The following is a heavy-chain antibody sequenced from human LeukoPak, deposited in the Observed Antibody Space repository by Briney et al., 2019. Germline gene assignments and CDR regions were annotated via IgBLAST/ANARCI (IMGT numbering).Heavy chain of an antibody. CDR2: IWYDGSNK. CDR3: ARDPSSSGWYDNHFDY. J-gene: IGHJ4*02. Sequence: GGSLRLSCAASGFTFSSYGMHWVRQAPGKGLEWVAVIWYDGSNKYYADSVKGRFTISRDNSKNTLYLQMNSLRAEDTAVYYCARDPSSSGWYDNHFDYWGQGTLVTVSS. CDR1: GFTFSSYG. V-gene: IGHV3-33*01. D-gene: IGHD6-19*01.